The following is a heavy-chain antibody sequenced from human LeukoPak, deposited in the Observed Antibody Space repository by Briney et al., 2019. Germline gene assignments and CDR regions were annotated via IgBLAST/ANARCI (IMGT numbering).Heavy chain of an antibody. D-gene: IGHD6-19*01. J-gene: IGHJ6*03. V-gene: IGHV3-7*01. CDR1: GFTFSNFA. Sequence: GGSLRLSCAASGFTFSNFAMSWVRQAPGKGLEWVANIKQDGTEKNYVDSAKGRFTISKDNAENSLYLQMSSLRAEDTALYFCARDVWLARDDWNYYYMDVWGKGTTVIISS. CDR3: ARDVWLARDDWNYYYMDV. CDR2: IKQDGTEK.